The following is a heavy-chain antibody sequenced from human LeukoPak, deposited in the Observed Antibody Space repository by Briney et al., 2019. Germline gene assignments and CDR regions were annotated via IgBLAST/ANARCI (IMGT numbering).Heavy chain of an antibody. Sequence: SETLSLTCAVYGGSFSGYYWSWIRQPPGKGLEWNGEINHSGSTNYNPSLKSRVTISVDTSKNQFSLKLSSVTAADTAVYYCARGSRTDYWGQGTLVTVSS. CDR3: ARGSRTDY. CDR1: GGSFSGYY. V-gene: IGHV4-34*01. CDR2: INHSGST. D-gene: IGHD1-14*01. J-gene: IGHJ4*02.